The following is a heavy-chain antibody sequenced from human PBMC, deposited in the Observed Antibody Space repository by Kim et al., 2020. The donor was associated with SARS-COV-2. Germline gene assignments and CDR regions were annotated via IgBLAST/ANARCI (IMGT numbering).Heavy chain of an antibody. CDR1: GFTFSDYY. CDR2: ISGTTSYT. D-gene: IGHD6-13*01. CDR3: ARVSSGSSSWYWFDP. Sequence: GGSLRLSCAASGFTFSDYYMRWIRQAPGKGLEWVSYISGTTSYTKYADSVKGRFTISRDNAKNSLYLQMNSLRAEDTAVYYCARVSSGSSSWYWFDPWGQGTPVTVSS. V-gene: IGHV3-11*05. J-gene: IGHJ5*02.